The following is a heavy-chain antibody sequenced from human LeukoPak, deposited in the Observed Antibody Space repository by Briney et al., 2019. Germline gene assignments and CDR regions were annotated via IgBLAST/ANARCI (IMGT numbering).Heavy chain of an antibody. D-gene: IGHD6-6*01. Sequence: GGSLRLSCAASGFTVSFNYMFWVRQAPGKGLECVSILYSGGNTYYADSVKGRFTISRDNSKNTLYLQLNSLRAEDTAVYYCASGIAARPRSYWGQGTLVTVSS. CDR2: LYSGGNT. J-gene: IGHJ4*02. V-gene: IGHV3-66*01. CDR1: GFTVSFNY. CDR3: ASGIAARPRSY.